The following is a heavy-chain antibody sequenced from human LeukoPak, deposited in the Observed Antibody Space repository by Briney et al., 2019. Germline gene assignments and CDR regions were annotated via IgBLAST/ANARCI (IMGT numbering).Heavy chain of an antibody. CDR1: GGSISSYY. J-gene: IGHJ4*02. Sequence: SETLSLTCTVSGGSISSYYWSWIRQPPEKGLEWIGEINHSGSTNYNPSLKSRVTISVDTSKNQFSLKLSSVTAADTAVYYCARVVGPHHFDYWGQGTLVTVSS. CDR3: ARVVGPHHFDY. CDR2: INHSGST. V-gene: IGHV4-34*01. D-gene: IGHD1-26*01.